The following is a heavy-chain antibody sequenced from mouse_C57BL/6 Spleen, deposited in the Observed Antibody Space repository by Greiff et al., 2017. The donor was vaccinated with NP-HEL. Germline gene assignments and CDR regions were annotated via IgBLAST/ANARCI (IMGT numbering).Heavy chain of an antibody. V-gene: IGHV1-80*01. CDR3: ARHYGNYGYYYAMDY. CDR1: GYAFSSYW. CDR2: IYPGDGDT. J-gene: IGHJ4*01. D-gene: IGHD2-1*01. Sequence: VQLQQSGAELVKPGASVKISCKASGYAFSSYWMNWVKQRPGKGLEWIGQIYPGDGDTNYNGKFKGKATLTADKSSSPAYMQLSSLTSEDSAVYFGARHYGNYGYYYAMDYWGQGTSVTVSS.